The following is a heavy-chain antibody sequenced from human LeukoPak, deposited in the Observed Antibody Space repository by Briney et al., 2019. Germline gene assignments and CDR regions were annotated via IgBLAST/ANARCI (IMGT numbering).Heavy chain of an antibody. CDR1: GYTFTSYD. Sequence: ASVKVSCKASGYTFTSYDINWVRQATGQGLEWMGWMNPNSGNTGYAQKFQGRVTMTRNTSISTAYMELSSLRSEDTAVYYCARGVQQWLVFQNIYYMDVWGKGTTVTISS. CDR3: ARGVQQWLVFQNIYYMDV. V-gene: IGHV1-8*01. CDR2: MNPNSGNT. D-gene: IGHD6-19*01. J-gene: IGHJ6*03.